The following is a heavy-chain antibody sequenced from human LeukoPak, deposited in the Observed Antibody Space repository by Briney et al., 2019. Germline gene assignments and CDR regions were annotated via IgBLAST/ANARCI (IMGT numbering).Heavy chain of an antibody. Sequence: ASVKVSCKASGYTFTNYALNWVRQAPGQGLEWMGWINTNTGNPTYAQGFTGRFVFSLDTSVSTAYLQISSLKAEDTAVYYCARDVTVEWSMLDYWGQGTLVTVSS. V-gene: IGHV7-4-1*02. D-gene: IGHD2-21*02. J-gene: IGHJ4*02. CDR2: INTNTGNP. CDR1: GYTFTNYA. CDR3: ARDVTVEWSMLDY.